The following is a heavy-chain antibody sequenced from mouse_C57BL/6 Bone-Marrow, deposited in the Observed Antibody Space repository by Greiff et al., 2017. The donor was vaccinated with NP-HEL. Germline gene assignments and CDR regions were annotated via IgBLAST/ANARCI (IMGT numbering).Heavy chain of an antibody. V-gene: IGHV7-3*01. CDR2: IRNKANGYTT. CDR1: GFTFTDYY. J-gene: IGHJ4*01. CDR3: ASRHYYGSSYHYYAMDY. D-gene: IGHD1-1*01. Sequence: EVKVVESGGGLVQPGGSLSLSCAASGFTFTDYYMSWVRQPPGKALEWLGFIRNKANGYTTEYSASVKGRFTISSDNSQSILYLQMNALRAEDSATYYCASRHYYGSSYHYYAMDYWGQGTSVTVSS.